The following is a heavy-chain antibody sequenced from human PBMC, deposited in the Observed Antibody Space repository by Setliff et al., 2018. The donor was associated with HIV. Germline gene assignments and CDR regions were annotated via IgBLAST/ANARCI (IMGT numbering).Heavy chain of an antibody. V-gene: IGHV1-69*06. Sequence: SVKVSCKASGGTFSSYGISWVRQAPGQGLEWMGRIIPIFSTANYAQKFQGRVTITADKSTSTAYLEVSSLRSEDTAVYYCARDPGEGGGGFLEWTIGYYYYMDIWGKGTTVTVSS. CDR3: ARDPGEGGGGFLEWTIGYYYYMDI. J-gene: IGHJ6*03. CDR1: GGTFSSYG. D-gene: IGHD3-3*01. CDR2: IIPIFSTA.